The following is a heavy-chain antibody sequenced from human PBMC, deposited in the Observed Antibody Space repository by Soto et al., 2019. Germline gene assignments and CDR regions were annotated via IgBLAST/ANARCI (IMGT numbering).Heavy chain of an antibody. CDR2: IIPIFGTA. Sequence: QVQLVQSGAEVKKPGSSVKVACKASGGTFSSYAISWVRQAPGQGLEWMGGIIPIFGTANYAQKFQGRVTITADESTSKAYMELSSLRSEATAVYYCATVRDGYNGGVRSFDYWGQGTLVTVCS. V-gene: IGHV1-69*01. CDR1: GGTFSSYA. J-gene: IGHJ4*02. CDR3: ATVRDGYNGGVRSFDY. D-gene: IGHD3-10*02.